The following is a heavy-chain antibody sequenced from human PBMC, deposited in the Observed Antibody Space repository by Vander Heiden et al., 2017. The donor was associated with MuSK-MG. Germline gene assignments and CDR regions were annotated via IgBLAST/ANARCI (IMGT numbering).Heavy chain of an antibody. Sequence: QVQLVQAGAEVKKPGASVKVSCKASGYTFTTNGISWVRQAPGQGLEWMGWISAYNGNTNYAQNLQGRVTMTTDTSTTTAYMEVRSLRSDDTAVYYCARRRGIAAASDYWGQGTLVTVSS. CDR3: ARRRGIAAASDY. V-gene: IGHV1-18*01. J-gene: IGHJ4*02. CDR2: ISAYNGNT. D-gene: IGHD6-13*01. CDR1: GYTFTTNG.